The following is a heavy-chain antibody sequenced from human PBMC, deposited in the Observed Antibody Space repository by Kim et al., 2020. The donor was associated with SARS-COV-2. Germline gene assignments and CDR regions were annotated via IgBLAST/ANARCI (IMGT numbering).Heavy chain of an antibody. D-gene: IGHD1-1*01. V-gene: IGHV3-64D*09. Sequence: YAESVKGRFTISRDSSENTLYLQMSSLRAEDTAVYYCVKGRGTTEYYFDYWGQGTLVTVSS. J-gene: IGHJ4*02. CDR3: VKGRGTTEYYFDY.